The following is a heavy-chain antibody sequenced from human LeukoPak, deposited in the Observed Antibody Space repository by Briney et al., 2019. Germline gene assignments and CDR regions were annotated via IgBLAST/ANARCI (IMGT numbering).Heavy chain of an antibody. CDR2: ISYDGSNK. Sequence: PGGSLRLSCAASGFTFSSYAVHWVRQAPGKGLEWVAVISYDGSNKYYADSVKGRFTICRDNSKNTLYLQMNSLRAEDTAVYYCARDRARWFDPWGQGTLVTVSS. CDR1: GFTFSSYA. J-gene: IGHJ5*02. D-gene: IGHD3-10*01. CDR3: ARDRARWFDP. V-gene: IGHV3-30*04.